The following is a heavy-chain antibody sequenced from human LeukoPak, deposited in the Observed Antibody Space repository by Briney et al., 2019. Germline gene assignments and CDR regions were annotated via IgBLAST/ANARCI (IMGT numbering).Heavy chain of an antibody. V-gene: IGHV3-49*04. Sequence: GGSLRLSCAASGFTFSNYAMSWVRQAPGKGLEWVGFIRSKAYGGTTEYAASVKGRFTISRDDSKSIAYLQMNSLKTEDTAVYYCTLEYSSSSAFGYWGQGTLVTVSS. CDR1: GFTFSNYA. CDR2: IRSKAYGGTT. J-gene: IGHJ4*02. D-gene: IGHD6-6*01. CDR3: TLEYSSSSAFGY.